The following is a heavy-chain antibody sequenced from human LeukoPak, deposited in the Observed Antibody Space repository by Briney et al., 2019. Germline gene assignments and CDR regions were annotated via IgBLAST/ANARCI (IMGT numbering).Heavy chain of an antibody. CDR2: IFPVFGTA. V-gene: IGHV1-69*06. Sequence: SVKVSCKASVGIFSNYAISGVRQAPGRGLEWMGGIFPVFGTANYALKFQGRVTITADKSTSTAYIELSSLRSEDTAVYYCARDLLDYGDYSTYWGQGTLVTVSS. J-gene: IGHJ4*02. D-gene: IGHD4-17*01. CDR3: ARDLLDYGDYSTY. CDR1: VGIFSNYA.